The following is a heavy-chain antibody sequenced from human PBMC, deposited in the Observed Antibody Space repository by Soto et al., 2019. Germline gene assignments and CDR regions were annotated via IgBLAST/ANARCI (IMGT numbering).Heavy chain of an antibody. CDR3: ARHPIAAGIYGMDV. V-gene: IGHV5-10-1*01. D-gene: IGHD1-1*01. J-gene: IGHJ6*02. CDR2: IDPSDSYT. Sequence: GESLKISCQGSGYSFTSYWITWVRKMPGKGLEWMGRIDPSDSYTHYSPSFQGHVTISADKSISTAYLQWSSLKASDIAMYYCARHPIAAGIYGMDVWGQGTTVTVSS. CDR1: GYSFTSYW.